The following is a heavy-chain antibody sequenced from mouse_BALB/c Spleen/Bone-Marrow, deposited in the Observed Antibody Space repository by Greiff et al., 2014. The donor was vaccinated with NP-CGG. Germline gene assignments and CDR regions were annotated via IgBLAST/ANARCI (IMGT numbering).Heavy chain of an antibody. CDR1: GYSITSGYS. CDR2: IHYSGTT. Sequence: EVQLVESGPDLVKPSQSLSLTCTVTGYSITSGYSWHWIRQFPGNKLEWMGYIHYSGTTNYNPSLKSRISITRDTSKNQFFLQXXXXXXXXTATYYCARQNDGYLYYAMDYWGQGTSVTVSS. V-gene: IGHV3-1*02. D-gene: IGHD2-3*01. CDR3: ARQNDGYLYYAMDY. J-gene: IGHJ4*01.